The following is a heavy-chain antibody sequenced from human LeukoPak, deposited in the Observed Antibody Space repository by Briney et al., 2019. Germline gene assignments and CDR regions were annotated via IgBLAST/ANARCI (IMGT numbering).Heavy chain of an antibody. J-gene: IGHJ5*02. V-gene: IGHV4-59*01. CDR1: GGSISSYY. CDR2: IYCSGST. CDR3: ARGNYDFWSGYSAYYNWFHP. D-gene: IGHD3-3*01. Sequence: SETLSLTCTVSGGSISSYYLSWIRQPRGKELEWIGYIYCSGSTNYNPSLKSRVTISVDTSKNQFSLKLSSVTAADTALYYCARGNYDFWSGYSAYYNWFHPWGQGTLVTVSS.